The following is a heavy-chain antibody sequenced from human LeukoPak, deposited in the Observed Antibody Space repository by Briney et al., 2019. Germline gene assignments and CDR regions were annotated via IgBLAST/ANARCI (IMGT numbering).Heavy chain of an antibody. CDR1: GYTFTSYY. J-gene: IGHJ4*02. D-gene: IGHD6-19*01. V-gene: IGHV1-8*02. CDR3: ARDEAVAGTPY. Sequence: GASVKVSCKASGYTFTSYYMHWVRQATGQGLEWMGWMNPNSGNTGYAQKFQGRVTMTRNTSISTAYMELSSLRSEDTAVYYCARDEAVAGTPYWGQGTLVTVSS. CDR2: MNPNSGNT.